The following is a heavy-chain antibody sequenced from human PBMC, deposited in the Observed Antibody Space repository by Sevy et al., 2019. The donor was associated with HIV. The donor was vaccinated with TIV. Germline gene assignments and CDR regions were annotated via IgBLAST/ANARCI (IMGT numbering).Heavy chain of an antibody. J-gene: IGHJ4*02. CDR3: AGDPVGSCGSYFDY. D-gene: IGHD3-22*01. Sequence: ASVKVSCKASGFTFSSSAVQWVRQARGQRLEWIGWIVVGSDNRNYAQKFQERVTITRDMSTSTVYMELSSLRSEDTAVYYCAGDPVGSCGSYFDYWGPGNLVTVS. CDR2: IVVGSDNR. V-gene: IGHV1-58*01. CDR1: GFTFSSSA.